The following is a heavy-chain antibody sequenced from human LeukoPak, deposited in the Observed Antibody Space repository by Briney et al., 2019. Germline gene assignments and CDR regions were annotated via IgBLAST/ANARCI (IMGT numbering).Heavy chain of an antibody. V-gene: IGHV3-20*04. D-gene: IGHD3-10*01. CDR3: ATHSYYYGSGSYPHYLDY. Sequence: PGGSLRLSCAASGFTFDDNGMSWVRQAPGKGLEWVSGLNWNGGTTGYADSVKGRFTISRDNAKNFLYLQMNSLRAEDTALYCCATHSYYYGSGSYPHYLDYWGQGTLVTVSS. J-gene: IGHJ4*02. CDR1: GFTFDDNG. CDR2: LNWNGGTT.